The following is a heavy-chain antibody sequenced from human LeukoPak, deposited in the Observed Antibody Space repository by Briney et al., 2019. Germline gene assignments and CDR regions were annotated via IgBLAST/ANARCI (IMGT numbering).Heavy chain of an antibody. V-gene: IGHV3-74*01. Sequence: QPGGSLRLSCAASGFTLSSSWMHWVRQAPGKGLVWVSRINSDGSSTSYADSVKGRFTVSRDNAKNTLYLQMNSLRDKDTAVYYCARESIVAYYFDYWGQGALVTVSS. CDR3: ARESIVAYYFDY. CDR1: GFTLSSSW. J-gene: IGHJ4*02. CDR2: INSDGSST. D-gene: IGHD1-26*01.